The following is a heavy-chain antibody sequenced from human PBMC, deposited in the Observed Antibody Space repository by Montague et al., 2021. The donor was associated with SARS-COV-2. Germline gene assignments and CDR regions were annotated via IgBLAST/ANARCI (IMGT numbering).Heavy chain of an antibody. J-gene: IGHJ4*02. CDR3: ARAERGSCGDGNCYQYFFNY. Sequence: CAISGDSVSTNSGTWNWVRLSPSRGLEWLGRTYYRSEWYSDYSVSVKSRISINPDTSKNQFSLQLNSVTPEDTAVYYCARAERGSCGDGNCYQYFFNYWGQGNLVTVSP. CDR2: TYYRSEWYS. V-gene: IGHV6-1*01. D-gene: IGHD2-15*01. CDR1: GDSVSTNSGT.